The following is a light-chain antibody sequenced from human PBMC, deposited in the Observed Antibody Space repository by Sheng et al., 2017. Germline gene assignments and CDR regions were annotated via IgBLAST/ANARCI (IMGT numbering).Light chain of an antibody. V-gene: IGLV2-14*03. Sequence: QSALTQPASVSESPGQSITISCTGTTSDIGGDFYVSWYQHHPGKAPKLLIYDVTKWPSGLSSRFSGSRSANTASLTISGLQAEDEADYYCSSYSTTGTVIFGGGTKLSLL. J-gene: IGLJ2*01. CDR1: TSDIGGDFY. CDR2: DVT. CDR3: SSYSTTGTVI.